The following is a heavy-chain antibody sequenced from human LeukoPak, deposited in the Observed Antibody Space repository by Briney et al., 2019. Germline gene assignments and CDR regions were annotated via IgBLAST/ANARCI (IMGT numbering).Heavy chain of an antibody. CDR1: GGSFSGYY. V-gene: IGHV4-34*01. CDR2: INHSGST. CDR3: ARGYRHCTNGVCPNWFDP. J-gene: IGHJ5*02. D-gene: IGHD2-8*01. Sequence: SETLSLTCAVYGGSFSGYYWSWIRQPPGKGLEWIGEINHSGSTNYNPSLKSRVTISVDTSKNQFSLKLSSVTAADTAVYYCARGYRHCTNGVCPNWFDPWGQGTLVTVSS.